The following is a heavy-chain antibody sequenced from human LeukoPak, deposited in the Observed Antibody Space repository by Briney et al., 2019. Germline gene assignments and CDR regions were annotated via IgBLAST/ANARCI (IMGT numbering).Heavy chain of an antibody. Sequence: GWSLRLSCVVSGFNFSNYWMNWVRQAPGKGLEWVANIKHDGSEKYYVDSVKGRFSISRDNAKKSLYLQMNSLRAEDTAVYYCARALSHCLDYWGQGTLVTVSS. J-gene: IGHJ4*02. CDR1: GFNFSNYW. CDR2: IKHDGSEK. CDR3: ARALSHCLDY. V-gene: IGHV3-7*01. D-gene: IGHD3-16*01.